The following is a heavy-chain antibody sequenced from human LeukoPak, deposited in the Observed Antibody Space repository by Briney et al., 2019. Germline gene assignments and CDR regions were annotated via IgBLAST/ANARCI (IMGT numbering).Heavy chain of an antibody. V-gene: IGHV3-23*01. D-gene: IGHD3-10*01. CDR1: GFTFSSYG. Sequence: GGTLRLSCAASGFTFSSYGMSWVRQAPGKGLEWVSAISGSGGSTYYADSVKGRFTISRDNSKNTLYLQMNSLRAEDTAVYYCAKSGVPDYYGSGSYERTYYFDYWGQGTLVTVSS. CDR3: AKSGVPDYYGSGSYERTYYFDY. J-gene: IGHJ4*02. CDR2: ISGSGGST.